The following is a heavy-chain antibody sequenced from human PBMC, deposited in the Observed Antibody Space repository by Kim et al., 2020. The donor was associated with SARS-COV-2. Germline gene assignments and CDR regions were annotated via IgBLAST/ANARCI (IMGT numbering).Heavy chain of an antibody. V-gene: IGHV6-1*01. J-gene: IGHJ5*02. CDR2: TYYRSKWYN. Sequence: SQTLSLTCAISGDSVSSSSAAWIWIRQSPSRGLEWLGRTYYRSKWYNDYAVSVKSRITINPDTSKNQFSLQLNSVTPEDTAVYYCARDLPYCSSTSCFGRWFDPWGQGTLVTVSS. CDR3: ARDLPYCSSTSCFGRWFDP. CDR1: GDSVSSSSAA. D-gene: IGHD2-2*01.